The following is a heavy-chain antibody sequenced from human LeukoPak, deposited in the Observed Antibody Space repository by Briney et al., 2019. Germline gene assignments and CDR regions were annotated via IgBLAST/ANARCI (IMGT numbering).Heavy chain of an antibody. D-gene: IGHD3-10*01. V-gene: IGHV4-31*03. Sequence: SETLSLTCTVSGGSISSGGYYWSWIRQHPGKGLEWIGYIYYSGSTYYNPSLKSRVAISVGTSKNQFSLKLSSVTAADTAIYYCAGSVTSRVALDYWGQGTLVTVSS. CDR1: GGSISSGGYY. CDR3: AGSVTSRVALDY. J-gene: IGHJ4*02. CDR2: IYYSGST.